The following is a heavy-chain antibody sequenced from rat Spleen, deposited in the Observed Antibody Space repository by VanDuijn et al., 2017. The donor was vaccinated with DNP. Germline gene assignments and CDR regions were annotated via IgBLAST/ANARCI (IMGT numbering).Heavy chain of an antibody. CDR2: ITASSGTT. CDR3: AKPDY. V-gene: IGHV5S13*01. CDR1: GFTFSNFG. Sequence: EVQLVESGGGLVQPGRSLKLSCAASGFTFSNFGMAWVRQAPKKGLEWVATITASSGTTYYRDSVKGRFTISRDNAKSTLYLQMDSLRSEDTATYYCAKPDYWGQGVMVTVSS. J-gene: IGHJ2*01.